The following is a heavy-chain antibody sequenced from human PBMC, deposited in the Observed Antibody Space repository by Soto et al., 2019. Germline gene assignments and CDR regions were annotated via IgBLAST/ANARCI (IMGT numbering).Heavy chain of an antibody. V-gene: IGHV1-69*13. Sequence: SVKVSCKASGGTFSSYAISWVRQAPGQGLEWMGGIIPIFGTANYAQKFQGRVTITADESTSTAYMELSSLRSEDTAVYYCARGVRGVLNSYYYYGMDVWGQGTKVTVSS. CDR3: ARGVRGVLNSYYYYGMDV. CDR2: IIPIFGTA. J-gene: IGHJ6*02. CDR1: GGTFSSYA. D-gene: IGHD3-10*01.